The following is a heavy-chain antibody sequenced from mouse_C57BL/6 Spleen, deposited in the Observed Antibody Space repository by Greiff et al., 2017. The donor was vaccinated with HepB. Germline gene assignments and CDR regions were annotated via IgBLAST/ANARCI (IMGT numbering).Heavy chain of an antibody. CDR2: IWSGGST. Sequence: QVQLQQSGPGLVQPSQSLSITCTVSGFSLTSYGVHWVRQSPGKGLEWLGVIWSGGSTDYNAAFISRLSISKDNSKSQVFFKMNSLQADDTAIYYCARKGTTGGAWFAYWGQGTLVTVSA. CDR3: ARKGTTGGAWFAY. CDR1: GFSLTSYG. V-gene: IGHV2-2*01. J-gene: IGHJ3*01. D-gene: IGHD1-1*01.